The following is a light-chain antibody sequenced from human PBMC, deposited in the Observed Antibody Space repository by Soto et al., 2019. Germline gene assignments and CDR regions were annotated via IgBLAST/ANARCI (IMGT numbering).Light chain of an antibody. J-gene: IGKJ1*01. V-gene: IGKV1-5*01. CDR1: QSISTW. CDR2: DPS. Sequence: DLQISQSPSTLSASVGDRVTITCRASQSISTWLAGNQQQPGTAPKHLIYDPSSLESGVPSRFSGSGSGTEFTLTISSLQPDDFATYYCQQYYTYSWTFGQGTKV. CDR3: QQYYTYSWT.